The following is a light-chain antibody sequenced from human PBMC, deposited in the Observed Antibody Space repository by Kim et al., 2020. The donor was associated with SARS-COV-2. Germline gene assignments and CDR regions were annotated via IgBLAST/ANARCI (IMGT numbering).Light chain of an antibody. CDR2: RDS. J-gene: IGLJ1*01. V-gene: IGLV3-9*01. Sequence: SYELTQPLSVSVALGQTARITCGGNNIGSKNVHWYQQKPGQAPVLVIYRDSNRPSGIPERFSGSNSGNTATLTISRPQAGDEADYYCQVWDSSTGVFGTG. CDR3: QVWDSSTGV. CDR1: NIGSKN.